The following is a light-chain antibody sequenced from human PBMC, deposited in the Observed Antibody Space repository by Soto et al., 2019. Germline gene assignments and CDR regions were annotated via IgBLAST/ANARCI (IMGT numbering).Light chain of an antibody. CDR1: QSIGTN. CDR2: ATS. V-gene: IGKV3-15*01. Sequence: ETVMTQSPVTLSVSPGERATLSCRASQSIGTNLAWYQEKPGQAPRLLMYATSTRATAIPARFIGSGSGTEFTLTISSLQSEDSAVYFCQQYSDWPPYTFGQGTQLEIK. CDR3: QQYSDWPPYT. J-gene: IGKJ2*01.